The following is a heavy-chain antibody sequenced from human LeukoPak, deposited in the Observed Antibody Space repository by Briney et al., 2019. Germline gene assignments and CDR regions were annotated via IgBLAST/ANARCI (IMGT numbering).Heavy chain of an antibody. Sequence: SETLSLTCTVSGGSISSSTFYWGWIRQPPGKGLEWIGSIFSGGSTYYNPSLKSRVTISVDTSKNHFSLKLSSVTAADTAVYYCARSVEGYMDVWGKGTTVTVSS. D-gene: IGHD1-1*01. CDR2: IFSGGST. CDR1: GGSISSSTFY. CDR3: ARSVEGYMDV. V-gene: IGHV4-39*02. J-gene: IGHJ6*03.